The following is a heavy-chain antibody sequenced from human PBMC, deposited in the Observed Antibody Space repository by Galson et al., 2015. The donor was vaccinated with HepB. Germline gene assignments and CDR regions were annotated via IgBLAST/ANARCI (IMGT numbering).Heavy chain of an antibody. V-gene: IGHV5-51*01. CDR1: GYSFTNYW. CDR3: ARQVTGDPGYFDY. D-gene: IGHD7-27*01. Sequence: QSGAEVKKPGESLKISCKGSGYSFTNYWIGWVRQMPGKGLEWMGIVSAADSDTRYYPSFRGQVTMSADKSISTAYLQWSSLKASDTAIYYCARQVTGDPGYFDYWGQGTLVTVSS. CDR2: VSAADSDT. J-gene: IGHJ4*02.